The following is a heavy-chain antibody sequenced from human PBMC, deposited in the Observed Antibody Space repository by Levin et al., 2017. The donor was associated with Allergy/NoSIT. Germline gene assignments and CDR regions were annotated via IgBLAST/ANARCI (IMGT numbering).Heavy chain of an antibody. V-gene: IGHV4-59*11. J-gene: IGHJ4*02. D-gene: IGHD4-17*01. Sequence: PSETLSLTCTVSGGSITTHYWNWIRQPPGKGLEWIAYISNSGSTHYNPSLKSRVTVSLDTSKNQFSLQLNSVTAADTAVYYCARLDYGDYVWFFDYWGQGTLVTVSS. CDR2: ISNSGST. CDR1: GGSITTHY. CDR3: ARLDYGDYVWFFDY.